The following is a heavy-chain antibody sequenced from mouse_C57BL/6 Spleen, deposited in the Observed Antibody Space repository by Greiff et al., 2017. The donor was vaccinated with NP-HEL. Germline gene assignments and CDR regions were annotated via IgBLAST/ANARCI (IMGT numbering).Heavy chain of an antibody. D-gene: IGHD2-4*01. CDR3: ARDRIYYDYWYFDV. CDR2: ISYSGST. V-gene: IGHV3-1*01. CDR1: GYSITSGYD. J-gene: IGHJ1*03. Sequence: EVKLMESGPGMVKPSQSLSLTCTVTGYSITSGYDWHWIRHFPGNKLEWMGYISYSGSTNYNPSLKSRISITHDTSKNHFFLKLNSVTTEDTATYYCARDRIYYDYWYFDVWGTGTTVTVSS.